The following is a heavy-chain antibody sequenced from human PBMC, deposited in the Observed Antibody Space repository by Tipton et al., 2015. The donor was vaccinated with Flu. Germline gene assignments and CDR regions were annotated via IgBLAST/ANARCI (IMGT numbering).Heavy chain of an antibody. V-gene: IGHV4-38-2*02. D-gene: IGHD3-10*01. CDR1: GYSISSGYY. J-gene: IGHJ5*02. CDR2: IYHSGNV. CDR3: ARDDGSTWFGEGGDWFDP. Sequence: TLSLTCTVSGYSISSGYYWGWIRQPPGKGLEWIGSIYHSGNVYYNLSLRGRVIISVDVSKNQFSLKMSSVTAAATAVYYCARDDGSTWFGEGGDWFDPWSHGTPVTVSS.